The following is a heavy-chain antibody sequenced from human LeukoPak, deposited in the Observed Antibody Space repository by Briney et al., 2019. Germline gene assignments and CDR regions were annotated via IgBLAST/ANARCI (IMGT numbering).Heavy chain of an antibody. D-gene: IGHD2-21*02. Sequence: SVKVSCKASGGTFSSYAISWVRQAPGQGLEWMGGIIPIFGTANYAQKFQGRVTITTDESTSTAYMELSSLRSEDTAVYYCARGGRHIVVVTAAYYYYGMDVWGQGTTVTVSS. V-gene: IGHV1-69*05. CDR2: IIPIFGTA. CDR1: GGTFSSYA. CDR3: ARGGRHIVVVTAAYYYYGMDV. J-gene: IGHJ6*02.